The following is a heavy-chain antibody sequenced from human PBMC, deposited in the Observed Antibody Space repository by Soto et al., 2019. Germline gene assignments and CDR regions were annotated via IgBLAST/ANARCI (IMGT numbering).Heavy chain of an antibody. Sequence: DVQLLESGGDLVQPGGSLRLSCAASGFTLSSYDMGWVRQAPGKGLQWVSLIRGDGGATFYADSVEGRLTISRDTSKNTLYLQMNYLMAEDTAIYYCAKDRGDGSYPVFNLWGQGTMVTVSS. CDR3: AKDRGDGSYPVFNL. D-gene: IGHD3-10*01. V-gene: IGHV3-23*01. CDR2: IRGDGGAT. J-gene: IGHJ3*01. CDR1: GFTLSSYD.